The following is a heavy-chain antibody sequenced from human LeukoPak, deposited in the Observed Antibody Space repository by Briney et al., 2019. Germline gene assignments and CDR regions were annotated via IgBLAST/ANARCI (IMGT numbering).Heavy chain of an antibody. Sequence: GGSLRLSCTVSGFTVSSNSMSWVRQAPGKGLEWVSFIYSDNTHYSDSVKGRFTISRDNSKNTLYLQMDSLRAEDTAVYYCARRAGAYSHPYDYWGQGTLVAVSS. J-gene: IGHJ4*02. V-gene: IGHV3-53*01. CDR3: ARRAGAYSHPYDY. CDR1: GFTVSSNS. D-gene: IGHD4/OR15-4a*01. CDR2: IYSDNT.